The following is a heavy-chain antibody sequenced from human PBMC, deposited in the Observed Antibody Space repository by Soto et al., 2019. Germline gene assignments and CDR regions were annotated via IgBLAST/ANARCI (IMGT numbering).Heavy chain of an antibody. D-gene: IGHD2-15*01. J-gene: IGHJ6*02. Sequence: ASVKVSCKASGYTFTNNVIHWLRQAPGQTLEWMGWIHTAKGNTKYSQKFEARVTLTRDTAASTAYMELNSLRSDDTAVYYCARDKCSGGSCYRTGYYYYYGMDVWGQGTTVTVSS. V-gene: IGHV1-3*04. CDR2: IHTAKGNT. CDR3: ARDKCSGGSCYRTGYYYYYGMDV. CDR1: GYTFTNNV.